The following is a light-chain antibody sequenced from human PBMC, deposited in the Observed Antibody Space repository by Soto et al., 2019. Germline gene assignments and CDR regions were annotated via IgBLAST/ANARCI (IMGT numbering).Light chain of an antibody. V-gene: IGKV1-39*01. J-gene: IGKJ5*01. CDR1: QSISRF. CDR3: QQLKRYPLT. CDR2: IAS. Sequence: DIQMTQSPSSLSASVGDRVTISCRASQSISRFLNWYQQKPGKAPTLLIYIASNLQSGVPSRFSGSGSGTDFTLTISSLQAEDSATYYCQQLKRYPLTFGQGTRLEI.